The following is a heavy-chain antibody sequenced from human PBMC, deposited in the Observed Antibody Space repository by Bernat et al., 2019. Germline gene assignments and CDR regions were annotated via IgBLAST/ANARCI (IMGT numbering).Heavy chain of an antibody. CDR3: AKLGRFLEWLDV. Sequence: QVQLVESGGGVVQPGRSLRLSCAASGFTFSSYAMHWVRQAPGKGLEWVAVISYDGSNKYYADSVKGRFTISRDNSKNTLYLQMNSLRAEDTAVYYCAKLGRFLEWLDVWGQGTTVTVSS. D-gene: IGHD3-3*01. CDR2: ISYDGSNK. CDR1: GFTFSSYA. V-gene: IGHV3-30-3*02. J-gene: IGHJ6*02.